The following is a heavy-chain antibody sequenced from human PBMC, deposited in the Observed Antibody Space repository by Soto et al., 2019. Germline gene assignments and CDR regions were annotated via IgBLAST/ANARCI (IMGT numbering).Heavy chain of an antibody. V-gene: IGHV3-33*01. CDR2: IWYDGSNK. D-gene: IGHD3-10*01. CDR1: GFTFSSYG. Sequence: QVQLVESGGGVVQPGRSLRLSCAASGFTFSSYGMHWVRQAPGKGLEWVAVIWYDGSNKYYADSVKGRFTISRDNSKNTLYLQMNSLRAEDTAVYYCARAPDYYGSGSYYANYYYGMDVWGQGTTVTVSS. J-gene: IGHJ6*02. CDR3: ARAPDYYGSGSYYANYYYGMDV.